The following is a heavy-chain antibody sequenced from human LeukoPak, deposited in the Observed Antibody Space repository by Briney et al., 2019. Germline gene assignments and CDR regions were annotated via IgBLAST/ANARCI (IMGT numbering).Heavy chain of an antibody. CDR2: MYYGGNT. CDR1: GASITSYF. J-gene: IGHJ3*01. CDR3: ARDTRGAFDL. Sequence: ASETLSLTCTVSGASITSYFWSWIRQPPGKGLEWIAYMYYGGNTNYNPSLKSRVIISVDKSKNQLSLNLSSVTAADTAVYYCARDTRGAFDLWGQGTMVTVSS. D-gene: IGHD2-2*01. V-gene: IGHV4-59*01.